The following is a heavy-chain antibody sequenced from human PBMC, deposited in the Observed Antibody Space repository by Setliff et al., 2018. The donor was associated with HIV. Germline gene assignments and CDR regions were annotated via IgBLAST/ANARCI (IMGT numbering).Heavy chain of an antibody. D-gene: IGHD2-8*02. CDR1: GGSFSDQY. Sequence: SETLSLTCAVYGGSFSDQYWSWIRQPPGKGLEWIGEINYRGTTNDNPSLRSRVTISLDTSRKQFSLKLSSVTAADTAVYYCARGSTCIGGGSSVPEVRLFDPWGQGTLVTVPS. CDR3: ARGSTCIGGGSSVPEVRLFDP. V-gene: IGHV4-34*01. J-gene: IGHJ5*02. CDR2: INYRGTT.